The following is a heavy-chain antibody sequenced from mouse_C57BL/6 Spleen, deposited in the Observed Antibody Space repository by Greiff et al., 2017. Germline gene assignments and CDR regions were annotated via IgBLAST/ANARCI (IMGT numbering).Heavy chain of an antibody. CDR2: IYPGDGDT. V-gene: IGHV1-80*01. CDR1: GYAFSSYW. D-gene: IGHD3-3*01. Sequence: VQLQESGAELVKPGASVKISCKASGYAFSSYWMNWVKQRPGKGLEWIGQIYPGDGDTNYNGKFKGKATLTADKSSSTAYMQLSSLTSEDSAVYFCARWGDGYWYFDVWGTGTTVTVSS. J-gene: IGHJ1*03. CDR3: ARWGDGYWYFDV.